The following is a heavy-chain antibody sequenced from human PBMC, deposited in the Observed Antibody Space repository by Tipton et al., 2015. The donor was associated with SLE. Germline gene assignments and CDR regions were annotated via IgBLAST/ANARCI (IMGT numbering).Heavy chain of an antibody. D-gene: IGHD6-6*01. CDR3: ARGGIAARPRYFDY. J-gene: IGHJ4*02. CDR1: GGSVSSGSYY. CDR2: IYYSGST. V-gene: IGHV4-61*01. Sequence: TLSLTCTVSGGSVSSGSYYWSWIRQPPGKGLEWIGYIYYSGSTNYNPSLKSRVTISVDTSKNQFSLKLSSVTAADTAVYYCARGGIAARPRYFDYWGQGTLGTVSS.